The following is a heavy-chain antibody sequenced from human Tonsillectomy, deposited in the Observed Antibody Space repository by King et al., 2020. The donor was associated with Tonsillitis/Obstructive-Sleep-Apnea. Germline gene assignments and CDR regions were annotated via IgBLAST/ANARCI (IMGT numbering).Heavy chain of an antibody. CDR2: ISWNSGSI. D-gene: IGHD5-18*01. CDR3: AKDRVQLWRLGYFDL. CDR1: GFTFDDYA. Sequence: VQLVESGGGLVQPGRSLRLSCAASGFTFDDYAMHWVRQAPGKGLEWVSGISWNSGSIGYADSVKGRFTISRDNAKNSLYLQMNSLRAEDTALYYCAKDRVQLWRLGYFDLWGRGTLVTVSS. J-gene: IGHJ2*01. V-gene: IGHV3-9*01.